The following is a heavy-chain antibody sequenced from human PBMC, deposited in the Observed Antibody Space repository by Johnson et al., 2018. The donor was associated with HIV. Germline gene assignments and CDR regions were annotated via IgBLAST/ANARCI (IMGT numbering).Heavy chain of an antibody. CDR2: ISYDGSNK. Sequence: QVQLVESGGGVVQPGRSLRLSCAASGFTFSYYAMHWVRQAPGKGLEWVAVISYDGSNKYYADSVKGRFTISRDNSKNTLNLQMNGLRAEDTAVYHCARDRASPSTSDAFDIWGQGTMVTVSS. J-gene: IGHJ3*02. V-gene: IGHV3-30*04. D-gene: IGHD6-6*01. CDR1: GFTFSYYA. CDR3: ARDRASPSTSDAFDI.